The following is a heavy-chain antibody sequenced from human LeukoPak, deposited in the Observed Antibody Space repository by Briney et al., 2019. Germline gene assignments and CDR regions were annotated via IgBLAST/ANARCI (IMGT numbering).Heavy chain of an antibody. J-gene: IGHJ6*03. Sequence: PSETLSLTCTVSSGSISTSNYYWGWVRQPPGGGLEWIGNIYYSGSTYYNPPLKSRVTISVDTSKNQFSLKLSSVTAADTAIYYCARVYYYYYYMDVWGKGTTVTISS. CDR2: IYYSGST. D-gene: IGHD2/OR15-2a*01. CDR3: ARVYYYYYYMDV. V-gene: IGHV4-39*01. CDR1: SGSISTSNYY.